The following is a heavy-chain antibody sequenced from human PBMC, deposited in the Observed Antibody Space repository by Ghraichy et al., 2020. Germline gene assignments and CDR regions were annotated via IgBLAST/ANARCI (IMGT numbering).Heavy chain of an antibody. CDR2: IKQDGSEK. D-gene: IGHD5-18*01. Sequence: GSLRLSCAASGFTFNTYYMTWVRQAPGKGLEWVANIKQDGSEKYYVDSVKGRFTISRDNAKDSVYLQMNSLRAEDTAVYYCGRGGYIYGSNPVDYWGQGIQVTVSS. J-gene: IGHJ4*02. CDR1: GFTFNTYY. CDR3: GRGGYIYGSNPVDY. V-gene: IGHV3-7*04.